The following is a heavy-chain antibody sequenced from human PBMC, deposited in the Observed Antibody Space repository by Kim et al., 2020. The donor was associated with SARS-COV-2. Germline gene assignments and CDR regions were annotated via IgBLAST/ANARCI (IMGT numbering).Heavy chain of an antibody. J-gene: IGHJ6*02. V-gene: IGHV3-33*03. CDR3: AKSLSSSSGGMDV. Sequence: DSVTGPFTTARNKSKNMLYLQINSLRAEDTAVYYCAKSLSSSSGGMDVWGQGTTVTVSS. D-gene: IGHD6-6*01.